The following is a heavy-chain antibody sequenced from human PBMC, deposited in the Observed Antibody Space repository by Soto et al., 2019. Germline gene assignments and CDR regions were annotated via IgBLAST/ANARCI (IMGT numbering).Heavy chain of an antibody. Sequence: QLQLQESGPGLVKPSETLSLTCTVSGGSISSSTYYWGWIRQPPGKGLEWIGSIYYSGSSYYNPSLXGXVXIXXDTSKNQFSLKLSSVTAADTAVYYCARHGLVSIDYWGQGTLVIVSS. CDR3: ARHGLVSIDY. CDR2: IYYSGSS. CDR1: GGSISSSTYY. J-gene: IGHJ4*02. D-gene: IGHD2-8*02. V-gene: IGHV4-39*01.